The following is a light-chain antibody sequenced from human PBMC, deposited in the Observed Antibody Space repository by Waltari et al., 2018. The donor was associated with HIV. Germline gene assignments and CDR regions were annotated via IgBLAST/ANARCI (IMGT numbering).Light chain of an antibody. V-gene: IGLV2-18*02. CDR1: SSDGGSYNL. Sequence: QSPLTQPPSVSASPGKSVTISCTGTSSDGGSYNLLSGHQQSPGTAPNLMVYEVTYRPSGVPERFSGSKSGNTASLTISGLQAEDEADYYCSSFTSSSTVVFGGGTKLTVL. J-gene: IGLJ3*02. CDR3: SSFTSSSTVV. CDR2: EVT.